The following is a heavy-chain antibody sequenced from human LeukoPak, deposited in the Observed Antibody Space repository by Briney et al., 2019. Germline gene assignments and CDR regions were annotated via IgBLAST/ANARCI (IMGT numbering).Heavy chain of an antibody. CDR2: ISGSGGST. V-gene: IGHV3-23*01. CDR1: GFTFTSYV. Sequence: QTGGSLRLSCAASGFTFTSYVMSWVRQAPGKGLEWVSGISGSGGSTYYADSVKGRFTISRDNAKNSLYLQMNSLRAEDTAVYYCARDSKVVGALWAFDYWGQGTLVTVSS. D-gene: IGHD2-15*01. CDR3: ARDSKVVGALWAFDY. J-gene: IGHJ4*02.